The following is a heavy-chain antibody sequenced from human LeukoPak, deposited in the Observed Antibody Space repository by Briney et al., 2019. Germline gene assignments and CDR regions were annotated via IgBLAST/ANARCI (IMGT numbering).Heavy chain of an antibody. J-gene: IGHJ4*02. CDR3: ARETYNGRYYYFDY. Sequence: ASVKVSCKASGYTFIGYYIHWVRQAPGQGLEWMGRINPKSGGTNHAQKFQGRVTMTRDTSISTAYMELSSLRSDDTAVYFCARETYNGRYYYFDYWRQGTLVTVSS. CDR1: GYTFIGYY. D-gene: IGHD1-26*01. CDR2: INPKSGGT. V-gene: IGHV1-2*06.